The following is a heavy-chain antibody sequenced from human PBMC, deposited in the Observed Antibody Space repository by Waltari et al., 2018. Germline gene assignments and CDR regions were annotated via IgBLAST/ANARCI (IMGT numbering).Heavy chain of an antibody. CDR1: GFTLTRYT. Sequence: EMQLLESGGGLAQPGGSVRLSCAASGFTLTRYTLNWVRQAPGRGLEWVSLMSGSGLIDYADSVKGRFTISRDNSKNTVFLQMDSLRAEDTAVYYCAKDEGNRRAPTFGMDVWGRGTTVIVS. J-gene: IGHJ6*02. V-gene: IGHV3-23*01. D-gene: IGHD3-16*01. CDR2: MSGSGLI. CDR3: AKDEGNRRAPTFGMDV.